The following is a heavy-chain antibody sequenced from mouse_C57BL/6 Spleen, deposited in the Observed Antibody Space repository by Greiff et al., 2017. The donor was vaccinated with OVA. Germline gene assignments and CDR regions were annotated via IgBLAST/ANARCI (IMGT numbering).Heavy chain of an antibody. CDR2: IYPGSGST. CDR1: GYTFTSYW. Sequence: QVQLQQPGAELVKPGASVKMSCKASGYTFTSYWITWVKQRPGQGLEWMGDIYPGSGSTNYNEKIKSKATLTVDTTSHTSYKQLSILASETSSVYFCTRRKDNYLSAMDYWGQGTSVTVSS. J-gene: IGHJ4*01. CDR3: TRRKDNYLSAMDY. D-gene: IGHD1-3*01. V-gene: IGHV1-55*01.